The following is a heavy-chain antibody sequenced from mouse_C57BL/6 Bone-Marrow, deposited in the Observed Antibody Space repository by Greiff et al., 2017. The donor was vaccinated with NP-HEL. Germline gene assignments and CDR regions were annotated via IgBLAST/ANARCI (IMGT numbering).Heavy chain of an antibody. J-gene: IGHJ2*01. Sequence: EVQRVESGGGLVKPGGSLKLSCAASGFTFSSYAMSWVRQTPEKRLEWVATISDGGSYTYYPDNVKGRFTISRDNAKNNLYLQMSHLKSEDTAMYYCARDSREYFDYWGQGTTLTVSS. CDR3: ARDSREYFDY. V-gene: IGHV5-4*01. CDR2: ISDGGSYT. D-gene: IGHD1-1*01. CDR1: GFTFSSYA.